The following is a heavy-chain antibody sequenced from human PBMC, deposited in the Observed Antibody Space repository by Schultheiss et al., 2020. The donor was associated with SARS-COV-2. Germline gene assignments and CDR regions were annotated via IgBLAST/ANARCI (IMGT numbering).Heavy chain of an antibody. V-gene: IGHV1-69*06. J-gene: IGHJ4*02. CDR2: IIPIFGTA. D-gene: IGHD3-16*02. CDR1: GGTFSSNA. CDR3: ARETSGYPGFDY. Sequence: SVKVSCKASGGTFSSNAISWVRQAPGQGLEWMGGIIPIFGTANYAQKFQGRVTITADKSTSTAYMELSSLRSEDTAVYYCARETSGYPGFDYWGQGTLVTVSS.